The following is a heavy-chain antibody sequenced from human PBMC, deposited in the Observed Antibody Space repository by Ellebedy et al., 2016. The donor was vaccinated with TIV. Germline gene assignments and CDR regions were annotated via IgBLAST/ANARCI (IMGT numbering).Heavy chain of an antibody. CDR1: GFSFGSYR. D-gene: IGHD3-10*01. CDR3: ARGRSFN. Sequence: GESLKISCVASGFSFGSYRMTWVRQAPGKGLEWVATMEQDGSQKYYVDSVKGRFTISRDNAKKSLYLQINSLRAEDTAVYYCARGRSFNWGQGTLVTVSS. J-gene: IGHJ4*02. CDR2: MEQDGSQK. V-gene: IGHV3-7*03.